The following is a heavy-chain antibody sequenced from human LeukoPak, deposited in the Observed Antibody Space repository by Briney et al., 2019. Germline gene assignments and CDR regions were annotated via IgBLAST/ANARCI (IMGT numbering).Heavy chain of an antibody. V-gene: IGHV3-23*01. CDR1: GFTFSGYA. J-gene: IGHJ6*03. D-gene: IGHD6-13*01. Sequence: PGGSLRLSCAASGFTFSGYAMSWVRQAPGKGLEWVSAISGSGGSTYYADSVKGRFTISRDNSKNTLYLQMNSLRAEDTAVYYCAKDKSLYSSSLPYMDVWGKGTTVTVSS. CDR2: ISGSGGST. CDR3: AKDKSLYSSSLPYMDV.